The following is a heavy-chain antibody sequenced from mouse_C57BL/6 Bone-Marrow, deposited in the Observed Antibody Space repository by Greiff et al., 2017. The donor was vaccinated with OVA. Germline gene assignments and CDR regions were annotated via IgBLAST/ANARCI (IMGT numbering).Heavy chain of an antibody. CDR1: GFTFSSYA. D-gene: IGHD1-1*01. J-gene: IGHJ1*03. V-gene: IGHV5-4*01. CDR3: ARGYYYGWYFDV. Sequence: EVQLQESGGGLVKPGGSLKLSCAASGFTFSSYAMSWVRQTPEKRLEWVATISDGGSYTYYPDNVKGRFTISRDNAKNNLFLQMSHLKSEDTAMYYCARGYYYGWYFDVWGTGTTVTVSS. CDR2: ISDGGSYT.